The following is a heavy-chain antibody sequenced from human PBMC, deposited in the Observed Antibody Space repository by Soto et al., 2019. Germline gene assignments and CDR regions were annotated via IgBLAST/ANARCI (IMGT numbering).Heavy chain of an antibody. J-gene: IGHJ4*02. CDR2: IHQSGIS. CDR1: SASIDNN. Sequence: QMQLLESGPGLVKPSETLSLTRAVSSASIDNNWNWVRQPPGKGLEWIGEIHQSGISYKNPSLKSRVTMSVDKSKNQFSLNLSSVTAADTAVYFCARSFGWYAFDQWGQGTLVTVSS. V-gene: IGHV4-4*02. D-gene: IGHD6-19*01. CDR3: ARSFGWYAFDQ.